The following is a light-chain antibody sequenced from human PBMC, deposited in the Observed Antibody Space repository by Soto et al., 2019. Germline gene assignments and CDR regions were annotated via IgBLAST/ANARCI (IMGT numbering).Light chain of an antibody. J-gene: IGKJ1*01. CDR3: QQYNNWLWT. Sequence: EVVMTQSPAILSVSPGERVTLSCRASQSINAHLAWYQQKPGQAPRLLIHGASTRATGIPARFSGSGFGTEFIPTISCLQSEDFAVYYCQQYNNWLWTFGQGTKVEIQ. V-gene: IGKV3-15*01. CDR2: GAS. CDR1: QSINAH.